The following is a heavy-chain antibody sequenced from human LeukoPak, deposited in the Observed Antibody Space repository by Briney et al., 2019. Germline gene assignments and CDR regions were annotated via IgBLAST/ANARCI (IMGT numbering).Heavy chain of an antibody. CDR3: SGDSVSTHGRDV. V-gene: IGHV1-8*01. D-gene: IGHD6-13*01. CDR2: RNPNRGRT. J-gene: IGHJ6*02. Sequence: ASVKVACKASGYTFTNYDINWVRQATGQGLEWMGWRNPNRGRTGFAQKFQGRLTMTADTSINAAYMELSSLASVDTAVYYCSGDSVSTHGRDVWGQETTVSVSS. CDR1: GYTFTNYD.